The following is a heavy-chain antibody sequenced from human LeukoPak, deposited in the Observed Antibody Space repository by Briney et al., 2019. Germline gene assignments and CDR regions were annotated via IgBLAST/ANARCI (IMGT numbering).Heavy chain of an antibody. CDR1: GFSFSSYA. CDR3: AKAPVAGYYYYYMDV. CDR2: ISGSGDNT. V-gene: IGHV3-23*01. Sequence: QAGGSLRLSCAASGFSFSSYAMSWVRQAPGKGLEWVSSISGSGDNTYYAESVKGRFTISRDNSKSTLYLQMNSLRAEDTAVYYCAKAPVAGYYYYYMDVWGKGTTVTVSS. J-gene: IGHJ6*03.